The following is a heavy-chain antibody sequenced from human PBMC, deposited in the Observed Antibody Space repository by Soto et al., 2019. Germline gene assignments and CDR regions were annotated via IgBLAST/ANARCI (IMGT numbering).Heavy chain of an antibody. J-gene: IGHJ4*02. CDR2: IHHSGST. Sequence: QMQLQESGPGLVKPSETLSLTCAVSSASIISEQRWSWVRQPPGKGLEWIGEIHHSGSTNINPSLRSRVTMSVDKSKNQFSLNLNSVTAADTAVYYCARSFGWYAIDQWGQGTLVIVSS. CDR3: ARSFGWYAIDQ. D-gene: IGHD6-19*01. CDR1: SASIISEQR. V-gene: IGHV4-4*02.